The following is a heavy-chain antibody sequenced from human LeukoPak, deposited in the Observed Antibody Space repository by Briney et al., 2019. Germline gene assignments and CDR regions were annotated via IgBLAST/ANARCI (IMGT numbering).Heavy chain of an antibody. Sequence: PGGSLRLSCAASGFTFSSYGLNWVRQAPGKGLVWVSRINSDGSSTKCADSVKGRFTISRDNAKNTLYLQMNSLRAEDTAVYYCAALDHGHDYWGQGTLVTVSS. CDR1: GFTFSSYG. V-gene: IGHV3-74*03. CDR2: INSDGSST. CDR3: AALDHGHDY. J-gene: IGHJ4*02.